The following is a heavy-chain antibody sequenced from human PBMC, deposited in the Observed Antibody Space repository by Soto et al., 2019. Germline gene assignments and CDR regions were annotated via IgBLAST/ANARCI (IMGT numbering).Heavy chain of an antibody. Sequence: LXLSCASSGFSFNHYIMNWFRQAPVKGLEWVSSISSIGSNIHYADSVKGRFTISRDNAKNSLYLQMDSLRAEDTAVYHCARGYCSSSSCYYFDQWGQGAQVTVSS. J-gene: IGHJ4*02. V-gene: IGHV3-21*01. D-gene: IGHD2-2*01. CDR2: ISSIGSNI. CDR1: GFSFNHYI. CDR3: ARGYCSSSSCYYFDQ.